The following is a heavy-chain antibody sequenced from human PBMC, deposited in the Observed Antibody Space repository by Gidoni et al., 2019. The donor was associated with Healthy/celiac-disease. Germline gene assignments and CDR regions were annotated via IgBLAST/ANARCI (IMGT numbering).Heavy chain of an antibody. CDR3: AKEGGWYLEYYFDY. J-gene: IGHJ4*02. Sequence: EVPLLESGGGLVQPGGSLRRSCAAYGFIFISYAMSWVRKALGKGLEWVSAIRGSGGSTYYADSVEGRFTIYRDNSKNTLYLQMNSLRAEDTAVYYCAKEGGWYLEYYFDYWGQGTLVTVSS. D-gene: IGHD6-19*01. CDR1: GFIFISYA. CDR2: IRGSGGST. V-gene: IGHV3-23*01.